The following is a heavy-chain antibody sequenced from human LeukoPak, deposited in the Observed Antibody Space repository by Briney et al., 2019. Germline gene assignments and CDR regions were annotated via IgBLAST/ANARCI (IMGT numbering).Heavy chain of an antibody. J-gene: IGHJ3*02. CDR1: GDSISSSSYY. D-gene: IGHD4-23*01. V-gene: IGHV4-39*07. CDR3: ARDYLGGNPDAFDI. CDR2: IYYSGST. Sequence: SETLSLTCTVSGDSISSSSYYWGWIRQPPGKELVWIGSIYYSGSTYYNPSLNSRVTISVDTSKNQFSLELSSVTAADTAVYYCARDYLGGNPDAFDIWGQGTMVTVSS.